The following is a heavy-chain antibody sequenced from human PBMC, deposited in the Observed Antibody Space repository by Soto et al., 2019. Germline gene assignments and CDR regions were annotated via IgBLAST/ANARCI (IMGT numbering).Heavy chain of an antibody. J-gene: IGHJ4*02. CDR3: ARDKVRRRFSSWDFDY. CDR1: GFTFSSYS. V-gene: IGHV3-48*01. CDR2: ISSSSSTI. Sequence: GGSLRLSCAASGFTFSSYSMNWVRQAPGKGLEWVSYISSSSSTIYYADSVKGRFTISRDNAKNSLYLQMNSLRAEDTAVYYCARDKVRRRFSSWDFDYWGQGTLVTVSS. D-gene: IGHD3-10*01.